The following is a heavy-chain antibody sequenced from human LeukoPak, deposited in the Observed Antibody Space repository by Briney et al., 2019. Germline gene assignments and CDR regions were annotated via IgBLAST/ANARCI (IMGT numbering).Heavy chain of an antibody. CDR3: ARLLGEYSGYDRAFDY. CDR2: INPNGGDT. V-gene: IGHV1-2*02. CDR1: GYIFTDYY. D-gene: IGHD5-12*01. J-gene: IGHJ4*02. Sequence: ASVKVSCKASGYIFTDYYMYWVRQAPGQGLEWMGWINPNGGDTNYAQKFQGRVTMTRDTSITTAYMELRRLRSDDMAVYYCARLLGEYSGYDRAFDYWGQGTLVTVSS.